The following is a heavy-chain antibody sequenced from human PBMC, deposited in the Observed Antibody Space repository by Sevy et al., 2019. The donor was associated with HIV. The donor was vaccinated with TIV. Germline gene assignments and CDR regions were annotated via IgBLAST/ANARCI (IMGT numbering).Heavy chain of an antibody. D-gene: IGHD3-3*01. Sequence: GGSLRLSCAASGFTFSTYAMTWVRQAPGKGLAWVSVISGSGGRTYYADSVKGRFTISRDNSKNTLYLQMNSLRAEDTAVYYCAKDRVSGTYYTGDFDYWGQRTLVTDSS. J-gene: IGHJ4*02. CDR3: AKDRVSGTYYTGDFDY. V-gene: IGHV3-23*01. CDR1: GFTFSTYA. CDR2: ISGSGGRT.